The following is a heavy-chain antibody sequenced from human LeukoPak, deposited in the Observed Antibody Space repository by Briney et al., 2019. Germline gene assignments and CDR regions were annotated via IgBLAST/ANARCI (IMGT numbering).Heavy chain of an antibody. CDR1: GGSISSYY. CDR3: ARGIPFIAAAGTRGPNYFDY. J-gene: IGHJ4*02. Sequence: SSETLSLTCTVSGGSISSYYWSWIRQPPGKGLEWIGYIYYSGSTNYNPSLKSRATISVDTSKNQFSLKLSSVTAADTAVYYCARGIPFIAAAGTRGPNYFDYWGQGTLVTVSS. D-gene: IGHD6-13*01. CDR2: IYYSGST. V-gene: IGHV4-59*01.